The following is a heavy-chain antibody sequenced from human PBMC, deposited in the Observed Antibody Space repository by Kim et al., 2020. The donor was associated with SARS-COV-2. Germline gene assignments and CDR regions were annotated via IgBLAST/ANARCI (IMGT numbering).Heavy chain of an antibody. V-gene: IGHV4-34*01. CDR2: INHSGST. CDR1: GGSFSGYY. D-gene: IGHD3-10*01. CDR3: ARKWPHPGNYYGSGSYYKRGYNWFDP. Sequence: SETLSLTCAVYGGSFSGYYWSWIRQPPGKGLEWIGEINHSGSTNYNPSLKSRVTISVDTSKNQFSLKLSSVTAADTAVYYCARKWPHPGNYYGSGSYYKRGYNWFDPWGQGTLVTVSS. J-gene: IGHJ5*02.